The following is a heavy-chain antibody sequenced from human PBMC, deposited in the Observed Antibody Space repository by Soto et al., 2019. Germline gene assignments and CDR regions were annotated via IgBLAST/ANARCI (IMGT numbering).Heavy chain of an antibody. J-gene: IGHJ4*02. CDR1: GGTFSSYA. V-gene: IGHV1-69*13. CDR3: ASPSRDGYNGFDY. Sequence: SVKVSCKASGGTFSSYAISWVRQAPGQGLEWMGGIIPIFGTANYAQKFQGRVTITADESTSTAYMELSSLRSEDTAVYYCASPSRDGYNGFDYWGQGTLVTVSS. CDR2: IIPIFGTA. D-gene: IGHD5-12*01.